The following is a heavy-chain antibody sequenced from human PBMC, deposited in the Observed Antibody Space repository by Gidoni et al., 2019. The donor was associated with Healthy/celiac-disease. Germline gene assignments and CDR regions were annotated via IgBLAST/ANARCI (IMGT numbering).Heavy chain of an antibody. CDR3: AKPKQWLVHYYYGMDV. V-gene: IGHV3-30*18. CDR1: GFTFSSYG. Sequence: QVQLVESGGGVVQPGRSLRLSCAASGFTFSSYGMHWVRQAPGKGLEWVAVISYDGSNKYYADSVKGRFTISRDNSKNTLYLQMNSLRAEDTAVYYCAKPKQWLVHYYYGMDVWGQGTTVTVSS. CDR2: ISYDGSNK. J-gene: IGHJ6*02. D-gene: IGHD6-19*01.